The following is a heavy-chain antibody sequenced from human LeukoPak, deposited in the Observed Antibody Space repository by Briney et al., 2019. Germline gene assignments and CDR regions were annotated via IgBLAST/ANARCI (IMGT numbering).Heavy chain of an antibody. CDR3: ALRGAATPMDV. D-gene: IGHD1-26*01. CDR2: ISGGGSST. J-gene: IGHJ6*02. Sequence: GGSLRLSCAASGFTFSSYAMSWVRQAPGKGLEWVSGISGGGSSTYYADSVKGRFTISRDNSKNTLYLQMNSLRAEDTAVYYCALRGAATPMDVWGQGTTVTVSS. V-gene: IGHV3-23*01. CDR1: GFTFSSYA.